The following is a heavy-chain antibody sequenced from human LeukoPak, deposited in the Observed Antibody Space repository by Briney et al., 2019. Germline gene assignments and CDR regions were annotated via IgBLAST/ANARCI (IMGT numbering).Heavy chain of an antibody. D-gene: IGHD6-19*01. CDR2: IIPILGIA. CDR3: AKDGDIAVTGATGGFDY. V-gene: IGHV1-69*04. J-gene: IGHJ4*02. CDR1: GGTFSSYA. Sequence: SVKVSCKASGGTFSSYAISWVRQAPGQGLEWMGRIIPILGIANYAQKFQGRVTITADKSTSTAYMELSSLRAEDTAVYYCAKDGDIAVTGATGGFDYWGQGALVTVSS.